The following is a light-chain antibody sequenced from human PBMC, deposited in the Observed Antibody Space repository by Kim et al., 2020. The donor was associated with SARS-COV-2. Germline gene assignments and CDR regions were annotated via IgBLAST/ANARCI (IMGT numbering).Light chain of an antibody. J-gene: IGLJ2*01. CDR1: SSYVGCYNY. CDR2: DCS. Sequence: QVIIRLCPGNSSYVGCYNYGSWYQPHPGKAPLLIIYDCSYRPSGVSYRFSGSKSGNTASLTISGLQAEDEADYYCSSYTSSSTVFGGGTQLTVL. CDR3: SSYTSSSTV. V-gene: IGLV2-14*03.